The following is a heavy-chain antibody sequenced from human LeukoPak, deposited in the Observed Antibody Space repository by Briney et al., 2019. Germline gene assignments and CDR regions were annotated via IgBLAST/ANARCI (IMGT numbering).Heavy chain of an antibody. CDR1: GNSISSGDNY. D-gene: IGHD4-17*01. J-gene: IGHJ4*02. Sequence: SETLSLTCTVSGNSISSGDNYWSWIRQPAGKGLEWIGHIYTSGSTNYNPSLKGRVTISVDTSKNQFSLKLRSVTAADTAVYYCARLDTVTSFDFWGQGTLVTVSS. V-gene: IGHV4-61*09. CDR3: ARLDTVTSFDF. CDR2: IYTSGST.